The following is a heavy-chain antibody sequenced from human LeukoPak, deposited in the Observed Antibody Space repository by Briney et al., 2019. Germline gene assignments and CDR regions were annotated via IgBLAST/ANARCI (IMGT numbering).Heavy chain of an antibody. CDR1: GGSIGGAVYS. Sequence: SQTLSLTCAVSGGSIGGAVYSWNWIRQPPGKGLEWLGYIFHTGNTYYNPSLKSRVTMSVDTSKNQFSLKLSSVTAADTAVYYCARAGYSSDHAFDIWGQGTMVTVSS. V-gene: IGHV4-30-2*01. J-gene: IGHJ3*02. D-gene: IGHD6-19*01. CDR3: ARAGYSSDHAFDI. CDR2: IFHTGNT.